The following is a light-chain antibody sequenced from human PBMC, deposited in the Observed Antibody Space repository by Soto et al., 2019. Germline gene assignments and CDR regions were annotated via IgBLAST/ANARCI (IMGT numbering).Light chain of an antibody. CDR3: ATWDSSLSAVV. V-gene: IGLV1-51*01. J-gene: IGLJ2*01. CDR1: SSNIGNNY. Sequence: QSVLTQPPSVSATPGQKVTISCSGSSSNIGNNYVSWYQQFPGAAPKLLIYDNYWRPSGIPDRFSASKSGTSATLGITGLQTGDEADYYCATWDSSLSAVVVGGGTMLTVL. CDR2: DNY.